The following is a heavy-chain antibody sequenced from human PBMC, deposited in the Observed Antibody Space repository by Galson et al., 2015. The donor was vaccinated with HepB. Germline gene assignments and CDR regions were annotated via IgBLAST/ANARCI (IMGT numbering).Heavy chain of an antibody. D-gene: IGHD2-8*01. CDR2: LSQSGTT. J-gene: IGHJ4*01. CDR3: ANLGYCGNDDCHSVY. CDR1: GGSLRRRPW. V-gene: IGHV4-4*02. Sequence: APLSLPCVFSGGSLRRRPWWLCFRPPPGPGLEWIGALSQSGTTNYNPSLKSRVPISIDKSKNQFSLNLTSVTAADTAVYYCANLGYCGNDDCHSVYWSQGTLVTVSS.